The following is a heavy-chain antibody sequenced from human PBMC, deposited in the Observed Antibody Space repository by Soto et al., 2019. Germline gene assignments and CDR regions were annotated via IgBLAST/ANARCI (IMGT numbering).Heavy chain of an antibody. CDR2: TYYRSRWYN. CDR3: AGTTSHQWYYMDV. J-gene: IGHJ6*03. D-gene: IGHD1-7*01. V-gene: IGHV6-1*01. Sequence: QTLSLTCAISGDSVSSNSAAWNWIRLSPSRGLEWLARTYYRSRWYNDYVVSVRSRITVNPDTSKNQFSLQLTSVTPEDTAVYYCAGTTSHQWYYMDVWGKGTTVTVSS. CDR1: GDSVSSNSAA.